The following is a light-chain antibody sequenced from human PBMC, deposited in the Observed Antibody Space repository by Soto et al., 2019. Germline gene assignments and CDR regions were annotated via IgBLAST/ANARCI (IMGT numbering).Light chain of an antibody. CDR1: QGISSA. Sequence: AIQLTQSPSSLSASVGDRVTITCRASQGISSALAWYQQKPGKAPKLLIYDASSLESGVPSRFSGSGSGTDFTLTISSLQPEDFATYDCQQFNSYPRGVFTFGPGTKVDIK. CDR3: QQFNSYPRGVFT. CDR2: DAS. J-gene: IGKJ3*01. V-gene: IGKV1-13*02.